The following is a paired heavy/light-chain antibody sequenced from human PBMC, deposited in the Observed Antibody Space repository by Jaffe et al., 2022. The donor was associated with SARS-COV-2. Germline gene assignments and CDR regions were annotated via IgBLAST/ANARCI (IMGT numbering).Heavy chain of an antibody. D-gene: IGHD6-19*01. CDR1: GVTFSDSW. CDR3: ARDLRAVTGHYFDY. Sequence: EVHLVESGGDLIQPGGSLRLSCAASGVTFSDSWMTWVRQAPGKGLEWVATIKEDGSETYYLDSAKGRFTVSRDNARNTLYLQMNSLRAEDTAVYYCARDLRAVTGHYFDYWGQGTLVTVSS. J-gene: IGHJ4*02. V-gene: IGHV3-7*03. CDR2: IKEDGSET.
Light chain of an antibody. CDR2: DAF. CDR1: QSVNTY. J-gene: IGKJ3*01. CDR3: QHRRSWPLT. V-gene: IGKV3-11*01. Sequence: EIVLTQSPATLSLSLGERATLSCRASQSVNTYLAWYQQKPGQAPRLLIYDAFNRASGIPARFSGSGSETDFTLTISSLEPEDFAVYFCQHRRSWPLTFGPGTRVDI.